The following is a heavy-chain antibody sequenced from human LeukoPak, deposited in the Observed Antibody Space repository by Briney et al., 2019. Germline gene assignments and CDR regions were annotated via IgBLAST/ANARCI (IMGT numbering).Heavy chain of an antibody. CDR1: GGSISSSNYY. D-gene: IGHD1-26*01. V-gene: IGHV4-39*01. J-gene: IGHJ4*02. CDR3: ARLEYSGSYFDY. CDR2: IYYSGST. Sequence: SETLSLTCSVSGGSISSSNYYWGWIRQPPGKGLEWIGSIYYSGSTYYNPSLKSRVTISVDTSKNQFSLKLSSVTAADTAVYYCARLEYSGSYFDYWGQGTLVTVSS.